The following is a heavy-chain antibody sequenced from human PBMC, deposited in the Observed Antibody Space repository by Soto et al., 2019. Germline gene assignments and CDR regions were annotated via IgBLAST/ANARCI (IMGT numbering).Heavy chain of an antibody. Sequence: ASVKVSCKVSGYTLTEFSMHCVRKAPGKGLEWMGGFDPEDGETIYAQKFQGRVTMTEDTSTDTAYMELSSLRSEDTAVYYCANLDWSQLPNNFDYWGQGTLVTVSS. V-gene: IGHV1-24*01. D-gene: IGHD1-1*01. J-gene: IGHJ4*02. CDR2: FDPEDGET. CDR3: ANLDWSQLPNNFDY. CDR1: GYTLTEFS.